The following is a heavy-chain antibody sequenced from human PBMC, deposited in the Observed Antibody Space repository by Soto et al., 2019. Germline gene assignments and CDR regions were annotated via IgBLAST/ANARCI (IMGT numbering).Heavy chain of an antibody. CDR2: VKSKNDGGTT. Sequence: EVHLVESGGGLVKPGGSLRLSCAASGFTFSNAWINWVRQAPGKGLEWVGRVKSKNDGGTTDFAAPVKGRFAISRDDSKNMVYQEMNSLQTEDTAIYYCTTDSYITSIIVRFDYWGHGTLVTVSS. J-gene: IGHJ4*01. CDR3: TTDSYITSIIVRFDY. D-gene: IGHD3-22*01. CDR1: GFTFSNAW. V-gene: IGHV3-15*07.